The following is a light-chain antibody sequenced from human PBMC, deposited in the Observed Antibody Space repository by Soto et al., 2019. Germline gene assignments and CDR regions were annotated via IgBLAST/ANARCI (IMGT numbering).Light chain of an antibody. V-gene: IGKV3-20*01. Sequence: EIVLTQSPGTLSLSPGERATLSCRASQSVSSNYLAWYQQKPGQAPRIFIFGASSRATGIPDRFSGSGSGTDFTLTISRLEPEDFAVYYCQQYGSSLLTFGGGTKVEIK. J-gene: IGKJ4*01. CDR3: QQYGSSLLT. CDR1: QSVSSNY. CDR2: GAS.